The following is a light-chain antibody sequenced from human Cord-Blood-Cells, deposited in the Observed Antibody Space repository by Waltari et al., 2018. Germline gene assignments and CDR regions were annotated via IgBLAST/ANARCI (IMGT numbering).Light chain of an antibody. V-gene: IGKV2-30*02. J-gene: IGKJ2*01. Sequence: DVVMTQSPLSLPVTLGQPASISCTSSQSLVHSDGNTYLNWFQQRPGQPPRRLIYKVSNRDSGVPDRFSGSGSGTDFTLKISRVEAEDVGVYYCMQGTHWPPVGPWMYTFGQGTKLEIK. CDR1: QSLVHSDGNTY. CDR3: MQGTHWPPVGPWMYT. CDR2: KVS.